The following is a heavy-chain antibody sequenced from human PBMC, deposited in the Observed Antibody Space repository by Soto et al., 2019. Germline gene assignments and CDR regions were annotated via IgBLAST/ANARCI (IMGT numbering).Heavy chain of an antibody. CDR2: TRWHSGTI. D-gene: IGHD3-10*01. CDR1: GFTFEDYP. Sequence: GGSLRLSCSASGFTFEDYPMRWFRQAPGEVLDWVSRTRWHSGTIVYGYSVKGRFTVSRENAKNSMYLQMNSLRPEEKAFYYCAKDSNSGGLAQLDYWGQGSLVTVSS. CDR3: AKDSNSGGLAQLDY. J-gene: IGHJ4*02. V-gene: IGHV3-9*01.